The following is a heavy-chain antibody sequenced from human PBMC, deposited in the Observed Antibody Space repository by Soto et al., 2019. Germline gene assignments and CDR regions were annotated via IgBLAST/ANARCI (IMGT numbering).Heavy chain of an antibody. CDR1: GFTFSSYW. V-gene: IGHV3-74*01. CDR3: AIPQYGWYHNIDY. J-gene: IGHJ4*02. CDR2: INSDGSST. D-gene: IGHD6-19*01. Sequence: GGSLRLSCAASGFTFSSYWMHWVRQAPGKGLVWVSRINSDGSSTSYADSVKGRFTISRDNAKNTLYLQMNSLRAEDTAVYYCAIPQYGWYHNIDYWGQGTLVTVSS.